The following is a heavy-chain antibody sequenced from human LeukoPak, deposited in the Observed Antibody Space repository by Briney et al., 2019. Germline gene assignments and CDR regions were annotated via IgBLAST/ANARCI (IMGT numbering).Heavy chain of an antibody. CDR1: GGSFSGYY. J-gene: IGHJ4*02. CDR2: INHSGST. Sequence: SETLSLTCAVYGGSFSGYYWSWIRQPPGKGLEWIGEINHSGSTNYNPSLKSRVTISVDTSKNQFSLKLSSVTAADTAVYYCASPPMGRPGYFDYWGQGTLVTVSS. CDR3: ASPPMGRPGYFDY. V-gene: IGHV4-34*01.